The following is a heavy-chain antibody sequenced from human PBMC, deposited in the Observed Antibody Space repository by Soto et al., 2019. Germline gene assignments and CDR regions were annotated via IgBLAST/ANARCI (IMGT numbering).Heavy chain of an antibody. D-gene: IGHD1-26*01. Sequence: PGGSLRLSCVVSVFPFGANAMSWVRQAPGKGLEWVSGLSNTGRRTSYADSVKGRFNISRDNSENTVYLQMNSLRVEDTAVYYCATEMGATQGPFDNWGQGNRVTVSS. CDR1: VFPFGANA. CDR3: ATEMGATQGPFDN. J-gene: IGHJ4*02. V-gene: IGHV3-23*01. CDR2: LSNTGRRT.